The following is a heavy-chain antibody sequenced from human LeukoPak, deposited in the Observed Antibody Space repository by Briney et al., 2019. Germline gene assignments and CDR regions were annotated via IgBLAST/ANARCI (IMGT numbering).Heavy chain of an antibody. Sequence: PSETLSLTCTVSGGSISSYYWSWIRQPAGKGLEWIGRIYTSGSTNYNPSLKSRVTMSVDTSKNQFSLKLSSVTAADMAVYYCARGKVDDYDSSGWAFDIWGQGTMVTVSS. D-gene: IGHD3-22*01. J-gene: IGHJ3*02. CDR3: ARGKVDDYDSSGWAFDI. V-gene: IGHV4-4*07. CDR1: GGSISSYY. CDR2: IYTSGST.